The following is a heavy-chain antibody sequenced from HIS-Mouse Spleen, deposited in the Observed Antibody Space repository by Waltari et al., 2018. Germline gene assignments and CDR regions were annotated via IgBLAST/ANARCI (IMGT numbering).Heavy chain of an antibody. CDR2: IIPNLGIA. V-gene: IGHV1-69*04. CDR3: ARWGIVGYFDY. CDR1: GGTFSSYA. Sequence: QVQLVQSGAEVKKPGSSVKVSCKASGGTFSSYAISWVRQAPGQGLEWMGRIIPNLGIANNAQKFQGRVTITADKSTSTAYMELSSLRSEDTAVYYCARWGIVGYFDYWGQGTLVTVSS. D-gene: IGHD1-26*01. J-gene: IGHJ4*02.